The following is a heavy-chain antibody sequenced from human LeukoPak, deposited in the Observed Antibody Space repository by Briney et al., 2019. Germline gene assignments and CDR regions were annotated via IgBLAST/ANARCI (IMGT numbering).Heavy chain of an antibody. D-gene: IGHD6-6*01. V-gene: IGHV4-31*03. J-gene: IGHJ4*02. CDR1: GGSISSGGYY. Sequence: SSETLSLTCTVSGGSISSGGYYWSWIRQHPGKGLEWIGYIYYSGSTYYNPSLKSRVTISVDTSKNQFSLKLSSVTAADTAVYYCARVLSTAARSSFDYWGQGTLVTVSS. CDR2: IYYSGST. CDR3: ARVLSTAARSSFDY.